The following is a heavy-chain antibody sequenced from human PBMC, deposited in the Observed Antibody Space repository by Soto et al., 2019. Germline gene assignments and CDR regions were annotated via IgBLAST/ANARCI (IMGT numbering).Heavy chain of an antibody. CDR3: ASVAAKYDYDGMDV. CDR1: GGTFSSYA. D-gene: IGHD1-26*01. V-gene: IGHV1-69*12. Sequence: QVQLVQSGAEVKKPGSSVKVSCKASGGTFSSYAINWVRQAPGQGLEWMGVIIPIFGTADYAQKFRGRVTXTADESTTTSYMQLSSLRSEDTAVYYCASVAAKYDYDGMDVWGQGTTVTVSS. CDR2: IIPIFGTA. J-gene: IGHJ6*02.